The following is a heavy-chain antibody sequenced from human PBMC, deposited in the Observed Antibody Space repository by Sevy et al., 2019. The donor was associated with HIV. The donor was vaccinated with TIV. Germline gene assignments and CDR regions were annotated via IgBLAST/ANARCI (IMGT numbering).Heavy chain of an antibody. J-gene: IGHJ4*02. Sequence: SNTLSLTCTVSRGSISTYYWTWIRQPPGKGLEWIGYIYYSGSTDYNPSLKSRVTMSIDTSKNQFSLKLRSVTAADTAVYYCTRGGPNQQQLDYFDYWGQGTLVTVSS. V-gene: IGHV4-59*07. CDR3: TRGGPNQQQLDYFDY. CDR1: RGSISTYY. CDR2: IYYSGST. D-gene: IGHD6-13*01.